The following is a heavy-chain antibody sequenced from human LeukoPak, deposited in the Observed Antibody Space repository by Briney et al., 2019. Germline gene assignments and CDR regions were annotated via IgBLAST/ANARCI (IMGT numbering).Heavy chain of an antibody. CDR3: ARVLCISNGICNAFDI. J-gene: IGHJ3*02. CDR2: MYSSGSS. V-gene: IGHV4-4*07. D-gene: IGHD2-8*01. Sequence: SETLSLSCTVSGTFISPYHWSWFRQSAGKGLEWIGLMYSSGSSNYNPSLKSRLTISPDNSKNQFSLRLSSVTAADTAVYYCARVLCISNGICNAFDIWGQGTTVFVSS. CDR1: GTFISPYH.